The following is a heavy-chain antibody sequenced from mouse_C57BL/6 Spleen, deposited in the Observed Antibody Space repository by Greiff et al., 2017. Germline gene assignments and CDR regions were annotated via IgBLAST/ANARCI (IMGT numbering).Heavy chain of an antibody. D-gene: IGHD2-3*01. J-gene: IGHJ3*01. CDR3: ARSYDGYLAY. CDR2: IYPRSGNT. V-gene: IGHV1-81*01. Sequence: VQLVESEAELARPGASVKLSCKASGYTFTSYGISWVKQRTGQGLEWIGEIYPRSGNTYYNEKFKGKATLTADKSSSTAYMELRSLTSEDSAVYFCARSYDGYLAYWGQGTLVTVSA. CDR1: GYTFTSYG.